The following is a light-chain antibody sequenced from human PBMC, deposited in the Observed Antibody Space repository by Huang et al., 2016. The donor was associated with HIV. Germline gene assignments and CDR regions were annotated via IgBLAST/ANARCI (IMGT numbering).Light chain of an antibody. Sequence: DVVMTQSPLSLPVTLGQPASISCRSSQSLVHSDGNHYLNWFQQRPGQSPRRLIYKVSNRDSGVPDRFSGSGSGTDFTLKISRVEAEDVGVYYCMQGTHWPLFGQGTKLEIK. CDR3: MQGTHWPL. V-gene: IGKV2-30*02. J-gene: IGKJ2*01. CDR2: KVS. CDR1: QSLVHSDGNHY.